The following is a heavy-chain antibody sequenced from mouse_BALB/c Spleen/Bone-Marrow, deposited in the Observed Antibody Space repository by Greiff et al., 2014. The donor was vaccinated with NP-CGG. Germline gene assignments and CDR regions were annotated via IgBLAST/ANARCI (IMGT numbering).Heavy chain of an antibody. CDR1: GFNIKDTY. CDR2: IDPANGNT. V-gene: IGHV14-3*02. J-gene: IGHJ4*01. D-gene: IGHD4-1*01. Sequence: VQLQQPGAELVKPGASVKLSCTASGFNIKDTYMHWVKQRPEQGLEWIGRIDPANGNTKYDPKFQGKATITADTSSNTAYLQLSSLTSEDTAVYYCARWEYYAIDYWGQGPSVTVST. CDR3: ARWEYYAIDY.